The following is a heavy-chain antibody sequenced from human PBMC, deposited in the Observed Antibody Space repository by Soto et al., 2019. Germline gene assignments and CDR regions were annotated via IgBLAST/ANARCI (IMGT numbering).Heavy chain of an antibody. D-gene: IGHD7-27*01. Sequence: SETLSLTCTVSGGSISSGDYYWSWIRQPPGKGLEWIGYTYYSGSTYYNPSLKSRVTISVDTSKNQFSLKLSSVTAADTAVYYCARDDPQTGGFDYWGQGTLVTVSS. CDR2: TYYSGST. CDR3: ARDDPQTGGFDY. CDR1: GGSISSGDYY. J-gene: IGHJ4*02. V-gene: IGHV4-30-4*01.